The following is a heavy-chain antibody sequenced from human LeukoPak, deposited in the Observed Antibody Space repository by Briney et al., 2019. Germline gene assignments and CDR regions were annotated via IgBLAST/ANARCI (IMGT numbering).Heavy chain of an antibody. Sequence: GGSLRLSCAASGLTLSSYGMHWVRQAPGKGLEWVAFIRYDGSNKYYADSVKGRFTISRDNSKNTLYLQMNSLRAEDTAVYYCAKDRIVGTTGAFDYWGQGALVTVSS. CDR1: GLTLSSYG. D-gene: IGHD1-26*01. CDR2: IRYDGSNK. V-gene: IGHV3-30*02. J-gene: IGHJ4*02. CDR3: AKDRIVGTTGAFDY.